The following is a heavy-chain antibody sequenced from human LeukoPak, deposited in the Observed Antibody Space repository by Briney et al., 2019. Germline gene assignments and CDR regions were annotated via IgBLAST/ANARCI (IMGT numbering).Heavy chain of an antibody. CDR2: INPNSGGT. CDR3: ARDLVGYCSSTSCSPRPQNWFDP. J-gene: IGHJ5*02. D-gene: IGHD2-2*01. Sequence: ASVKVSCKASGYTFTGYYTHWVRQAPGQGLEWMGWINPNSGGTNYAQKFQGRVTMTRDTSISTAYMELSRLRSDDTAVYYCARDLVGYCSSTSCSPRPQNWFDPWGQGTLVTVSS. CDR1: GYTFTGYY. V-gene: IGHV1-2*02.